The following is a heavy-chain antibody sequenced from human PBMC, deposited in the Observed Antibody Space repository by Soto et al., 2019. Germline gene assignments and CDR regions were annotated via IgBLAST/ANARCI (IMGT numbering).Heavy chain of an antibody. Sequence: PVEVSCGSCGGSFNIYGINCARQEKGPELELIGGIIPIFGTANYAQKFQGRVTITADESTSTADMELSSLRSEDVAVYYCARGNRGITGARIETPLSPGFDPGGQGPLVTV. CDR2: IIPIFGTA. D-gene: IGHD1-7*01. CDR1: GGSFNIYG. J-gene: IGHJ5*02. CDR3: ARGNRGITGARIETPLSPGFDP. V-gene: IGHV1-69*01.